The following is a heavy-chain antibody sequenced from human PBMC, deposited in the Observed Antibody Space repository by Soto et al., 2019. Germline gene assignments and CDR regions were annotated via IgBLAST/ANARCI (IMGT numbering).Heavy chain of an antibody. CDR1: GFTFSSYV. Sequence: EVQLLESGGGLLQPGGSLRLSCAASGFTFSSYVMNWVRQAPGEGLEWVSTVSGGGDGTYYADSVKGRFTISRDDSKNTLYLQMNSLRADDTAGYFCARSGYCSTGKCSAFDYWGQGILVTVAS. J-gene: IGHJ4*02. CDR3: ARSGYCSTGKCSAFDY. V-gene: IGHV3-23*01. CDR2: VSGGGDGT. D-gene: IGHD2-8*01.